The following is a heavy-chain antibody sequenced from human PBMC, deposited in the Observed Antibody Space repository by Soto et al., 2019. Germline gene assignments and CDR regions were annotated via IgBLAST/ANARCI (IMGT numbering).Heavy chain of an antibody. CDR3: AKLGSISWSPHYYFDY. CDR2: ITGSGDDT. J-gene: IGHJ4*02. V-gene: IGHV3-23*01. CDR1: GFTFNNYA. Sequence: GGSLRLSCAASGFTFNNYAMGWVRQAPGKGLEWVSAITGSGDDTYYLDSVKGRFTISRDNSKNTLYLKVNSLRAEDTAIYYCAKLGSISWSPHYYFDYWGQGTLVTVSS. D-gene: IGHD3-10*01.